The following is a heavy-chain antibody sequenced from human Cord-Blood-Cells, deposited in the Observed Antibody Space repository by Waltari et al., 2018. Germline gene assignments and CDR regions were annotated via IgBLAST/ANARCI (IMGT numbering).Heavy chain of an antibody. CDR3: ASGGAYYDILTGYYY. J-gene: IGHJ4*02. D-gene: IGHD3-9*01. CDR2: INHSGST. V-gene: IGHV4-34*01. CDR1: GGSFSGYY. Sequence: QVQLQQWGAGLLKPSETLSLTCAVYGGSFSGYYWSWIRQPPGKGLGWIGEINHSGSTNYNPSLKSRVTISVDTSKNQFSLKLSSVTAADTAVYYCASGGAYYDILTGYYYWGQGTLVTVSS.